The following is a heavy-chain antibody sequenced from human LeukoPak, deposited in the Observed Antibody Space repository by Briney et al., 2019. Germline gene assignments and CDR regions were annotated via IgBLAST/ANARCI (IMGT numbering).Heavy chain of an antibody. Sequence: SETLSLTCTVSGDSISGHYYSWGWIRQPPGKGLEWIASIYYTGSTYYNPSLESRVTISVDTSKNHLSLELRSVTAADTAVYYCARDLYGDYVNWFDPWGQGTLVTVSS. CDR2: IYYTGST. D-gene: IGHD4-17*01. CDR1: GDSISGHYYS. J-gene: IGHJ5*02. CDR3: ARDLYGDYVNWFDP. V-gene: IGHV4-39*07.